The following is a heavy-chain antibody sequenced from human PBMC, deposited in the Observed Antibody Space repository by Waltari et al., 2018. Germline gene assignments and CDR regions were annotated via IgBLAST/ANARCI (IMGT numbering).Heavy chain of an antibody. CDR1: GLIFRNYF. J-gene: IGHJ4*02. CDR2: INADGSEE. Sequence: EVQLVQSGGGLVQPGGSLRLSCEASGLIFRNYFMTGVRQAPGKGLQWVANINADGSEEFYLDSVKGRFTISRDNAKNSLFLQMNSLRADDTAVYYCARAGGVSNRFDYWGQGARVTVSS. CDR3: ARAGGVSNRFDY. V-gene: IGHV3-7*03. D-gene: IGHD3-10*01.